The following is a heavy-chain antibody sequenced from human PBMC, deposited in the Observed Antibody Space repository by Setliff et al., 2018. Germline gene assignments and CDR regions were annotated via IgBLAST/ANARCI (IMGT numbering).Heavy chain of an antibody. CDR3: AKEYYYDSAGLEY. J-gene: IGHJ4*02. CDR2: ISYDGGHK. D-gene: IGHD3-22*01. CDR1: GFTFSSHG. V-gene: IGHV3-30*18. Sequence: GGSLRLSCGASGFTFSSHGMHWVRQAPGKGLEWVSFISYDGGHKYYVDSVKGRFTISRDNSKNTLYLQMSSLRAEDTAVYYCAKEYYYDSAGLEYWGQGTLVTVSS.